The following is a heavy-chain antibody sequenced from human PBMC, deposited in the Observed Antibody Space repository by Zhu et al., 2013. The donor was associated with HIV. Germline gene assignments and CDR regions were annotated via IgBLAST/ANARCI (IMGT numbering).Heavy chain of an antibody. J-gene: IGHJ5*02. CDR3: ARSTIFGVVDNWFDP. V-gene: IGHV1-3*01. CDR2: INAGNGNT. CDR1: GYTFTSYA. Sequence: QVQLVQSGAEVKRPGASVKVSCKASGYTFTSYAMHWVRQAPGQRLEWMGWINAGNGNTKYSQKFQGRVTITRDTSASTAYMELSSLRSEDTAVYYCARSTIFGVVDNWFDPWGQGTLVTVSS. D-gene: IGHD3-3*01.